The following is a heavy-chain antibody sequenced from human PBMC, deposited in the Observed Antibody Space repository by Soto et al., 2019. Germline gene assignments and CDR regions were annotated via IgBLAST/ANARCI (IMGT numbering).Heavy chain of an antibody. D-gene: IGHD3-10*01. V-gene: IGHV1-18*04. Sequence: ASVKVSCKASEYTFTGYDMHWVRQAPGQGLEWRGWINTHNGNTNYAQSVQGRVFMTADTSTTPAYMELRSLRAGDNDIYYCTGEGSVTYYYYGMDAGGKGTTVTV. CDR3: TGEGSVTYYYYGMDA. CDR1: EYTFTGYD. J-gene: IGHJ6*04. CDR2: INTHNGNT.